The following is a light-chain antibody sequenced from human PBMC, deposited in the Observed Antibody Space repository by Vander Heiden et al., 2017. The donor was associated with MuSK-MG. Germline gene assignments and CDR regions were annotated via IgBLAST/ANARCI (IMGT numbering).Light chain of an antibody. CDR1: QSISSY. Sequence: DIQMTQSPSSLSASVGDRVTITCRASQSISSYLNWYQQKPWKAPKLLIYAASSFESGVPSRFSGSGSGTDFTLTISMLQPEHFATYYCQQSDSTLWTFGQWTRVEIK. V-gene: IGKV1-39*01. CDR2: AAS. J-gene: IGKJ1*01. CDR3: QQSDSTLWT.